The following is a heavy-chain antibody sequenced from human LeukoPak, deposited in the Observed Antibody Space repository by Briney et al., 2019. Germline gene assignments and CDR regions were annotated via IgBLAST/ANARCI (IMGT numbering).Heavy chain of an antibody. Sequence: GGSLRLSCAASGFNFNSYEMNWVRQAPGKGLEWVSFISSGGSTISYADSVKGRFTTSRDNAKNFLYLQMNNVRAEDTSIYYCARGGYSSSWHIDYFQSYPMDVWGQGTT. J-gene: IGHJ6*02. CDR3: ARGGYSSSWHIDYFQSYPMDV. CDR1: GFNFNSYE. CDR2: ISSGGSTI. V-gene: IGHV3-48*03. D-gene: IGHD6-13*01.